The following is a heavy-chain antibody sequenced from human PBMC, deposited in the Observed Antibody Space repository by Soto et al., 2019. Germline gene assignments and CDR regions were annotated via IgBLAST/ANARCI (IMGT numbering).Heavy chain of an antibody. Sequence: GGSLRLSCAASGFTFSSYGMHWVRQAPGKGLEWVAVISYDGSNKYYADSVKGRFTISRDNSKNTLYLQMNSLRAEDTAVYYCAKDASCDILTGYYDYFDYWGQGTLVTVSS. J-gene: IGHJ4*02. V-gene: IGHV3-30*18. CDR3: AKDASCDILTGYYDYFDY. CDR1: GFTFSSYG. CDR2: ISYDGSNK. D-gene: IGHD3-9*01.